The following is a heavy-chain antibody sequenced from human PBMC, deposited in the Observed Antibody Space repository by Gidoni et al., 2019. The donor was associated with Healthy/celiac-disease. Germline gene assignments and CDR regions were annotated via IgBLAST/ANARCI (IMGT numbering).Heavy chain of an antibody. J-gene: IGHJ3*02. D-gene: IGHD4-17*01. CDR3: AKDGDYGDFPDAFDI. CDR2: ISYDGSNK. V-gene: IGHV3-30*18. Sequence: QVQLVESGGGVVQPGRSLRLSCAASGFTLSSYGMHWVRQAPGKGLEWVAVISYDGSNKYYADSVKGRFTISRDNSKNTLYLQMNSLRAEDTAVYYCAKDGDYGDFPDAFDIWGQGTMVTVSS. CDR1: GFTLSSYG.